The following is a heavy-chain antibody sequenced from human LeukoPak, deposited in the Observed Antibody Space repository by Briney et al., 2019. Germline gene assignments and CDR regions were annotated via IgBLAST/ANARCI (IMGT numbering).Heavy chain of an antibody. CDR1: GYTFTGYC. J-gene: IGHJ4*02. CDR2: INPNSGGT. V-gene: IGHV1-2*02. CDR3: ARAHYDSSGYSLYDY. Sequence: ASVKVSCKASGYTFTGYCMHWVRQAPGQGLEWMGWINPNSGGTNYAQKFQGRVTMTRDTSISTAYMELSRLRSDDTAVYYCARAHYDSSGYSLYDYWGQGTLVTVSS. D-gene: IGHD3-22*01.